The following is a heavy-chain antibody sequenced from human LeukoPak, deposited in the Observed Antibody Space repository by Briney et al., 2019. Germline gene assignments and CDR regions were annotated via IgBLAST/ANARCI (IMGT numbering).Heavy chain of an antibody. CDR2: IYYSGST. D-gene: IGHD6-13*01. Sequence: PSETLSLTCTVSGGSISSYYWSWIRQPPGKGLEWIGYIYYSGSTNYNPSLKSRVTISVDTSKNQFSLKLSSVTAADTAVYYCARDRTGYSSSWSPRNYFDYWGQGTLVTVSS. J-gene: IGHJ4*02. V-gene: IGHV4-59*12. CDR1: GGSISSYY. CDR3: ARDRTGYSSSWSPRNYFDY.